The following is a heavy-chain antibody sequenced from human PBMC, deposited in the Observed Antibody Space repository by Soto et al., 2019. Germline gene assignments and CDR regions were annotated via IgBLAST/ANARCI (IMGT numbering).Heavy chain of an antibody. J-gene: IGHJ4*02. Sequence: SETLSLTCTVCGGSISSSSYYWGWIRQPPGKGLEWIGSIYYSGSAYSNPSLKSRVTISVDTSKNQFSLKLSSVTAADTAVYYCARVDSCSWYAPRQILYFDYWGQGTLVTVSS. CDR1: GGSISSSSYY. D-gene: IGHD6-13*01. CDR3: ARVDSCSWYAPRQILYFDY. CDR2: IYYSGSA. V-gene: IGHV4-39*07.